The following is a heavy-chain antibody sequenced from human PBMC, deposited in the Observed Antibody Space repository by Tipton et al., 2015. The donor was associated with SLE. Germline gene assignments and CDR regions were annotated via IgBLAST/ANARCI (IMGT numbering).Heavy chain of an antibody. V-gene: IGHV1-18*01. CDR1: GYYFTNYD. CDR3: ARDRFTVFGVMIIDDFDI. J-gene: IGHJ3*02. Sequence: QSGPEVKKPGASVKVSCKASGYYFTNYDITWMRQAPGQGLEWMGWISTFNGNTNYAQNLQGRVTLTTDTSTSTAYMELRSLRSDDTAVYYCARDRFTVFGVMIIDDFDIWGQGTTVTVSS. D-gene: IGHD3-3*01. CDR2: ISTFNGNT.